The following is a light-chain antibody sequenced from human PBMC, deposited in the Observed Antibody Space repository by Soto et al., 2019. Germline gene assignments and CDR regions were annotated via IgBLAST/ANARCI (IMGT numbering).Light chain of an antibody. Sequence: TLSVSTGTRPTLSCSTQPVSNNYLAWYQQKPGQAPRLLIYDASTRATGIPARFSGGGSGTDFTLTISSLQPEDFAVYYCQQFSSYPLTFGGGTTVDIK. CDR2: DAS. J-gene: IGKJ4*01. V-gene: IGKV3-20*01. CDR3: QQFSSYPLT. CDR1: QPVSNNY.